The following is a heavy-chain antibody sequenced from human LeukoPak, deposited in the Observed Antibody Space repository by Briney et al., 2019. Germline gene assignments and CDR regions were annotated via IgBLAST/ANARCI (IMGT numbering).Heavy chain of an antibody. CDR1: GYTFTGYY. J-gene: IGHJ4*02. V-gene: IGHV1-2*02. Sequence: EASLKVSCTASGYTFTGYYMHWVRQAPGQGLGWMGWINTNSGGTNSAQKFQARVTMTRDTSISTAYMELSRLRSDDTAVYYCARVAFDYIEAFDYWGQGTLVTVSS. D-gene: IGHD3-16*01. CDR2: INTNSGGT. CDR3: ARVAFDYIEAFDY.